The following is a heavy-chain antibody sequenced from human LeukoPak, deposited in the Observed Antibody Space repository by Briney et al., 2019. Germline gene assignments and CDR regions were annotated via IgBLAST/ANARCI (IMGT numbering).Heavy chain of an antibody. Sequence: GASVKVSCKASDYTFTSYDINWVRQATGQGLEWMGWMNPNSGNTGYAQKFQGRVTMTRNTSISTAYMELSSLRSEDTAVYYCARGLSYSSSSGDWGQGTLVTVPS. CDR1: DYTFTSYD. CDR2: MNPNSGNT. D-gene: IGHD6-6*01. J-gene: IGHJ4*01. V-gene: IGHV1-8*02. CDR3: ARGLSYSSSSGD.